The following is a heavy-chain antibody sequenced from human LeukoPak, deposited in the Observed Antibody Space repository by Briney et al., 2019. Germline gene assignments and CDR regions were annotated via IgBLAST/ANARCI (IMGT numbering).Heavy chain of an antibody. CDR1: GGSISSYY. Sequence: SETLSLTCTVSGGSISSYYWSWIRQPAGKGLEWIGRIYTSGSTNYNPSLKSRVTMSVDTSKNQFSLKLSSVTAADTAVYYCAKDGSTGGYSYGPRYYYYGMDVWGQGTTVTVSS. V-gene: IGHV4-4*07. D-gene: IGHD5-18*01. CDR2: IYTSGST. J-gene: IGHJ6*02. CDR3: AKDGSTGGYSYGPRYYYYGMDV.